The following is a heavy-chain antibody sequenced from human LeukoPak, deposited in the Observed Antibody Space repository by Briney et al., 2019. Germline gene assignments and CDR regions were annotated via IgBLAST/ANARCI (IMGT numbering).Heavy chain of an antibody. CDR1: GGSISSSSYY. Sequence: SETLSLTCTVSGGSISSSSYYWGWIRQPPGKGLEWIGSIYYSGSTYYNPSLKSRVTISVDTSKNQFSLKLSSVTAADTAVYYCARVCSWKRQLVRGWFDPWGQGTLVTVSS. CDR3: ARVCSWKRQLVRGWFDP. J-gene: IGHJ5*02. V-gene: IGHV4-39*07. D-gene: IGHD6-13*01. CDR2: IYYSGST.